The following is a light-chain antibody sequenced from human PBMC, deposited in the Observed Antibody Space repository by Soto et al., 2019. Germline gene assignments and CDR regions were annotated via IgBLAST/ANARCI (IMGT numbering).Light chain of an antibody. Sequence: QSVLTQPPRASGTPGQRVIISCSGTSANIGNNFVCWYQHLPGMAPKLLIYSTDQRPSGVPDRFSGSKSGTSASLAISGLRSEDEADYYCVAWDDSLSGLVFGTGTKVTVL. V-gene: IGLV1-47*02. CDR3: VAWDDSLSGLV. CDR1: SANIGNNF. CDR2: STD. J-gene: IGLJ1*01.